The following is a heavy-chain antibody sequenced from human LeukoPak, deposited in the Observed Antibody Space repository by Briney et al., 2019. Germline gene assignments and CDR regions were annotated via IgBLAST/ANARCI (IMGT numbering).Heavy chain of an antibody. CDR1: GGSFSGYY. D-gene: IGHD5-18*01. J-gene: IGHJ4*02. CDR2: INHSGST. CDR3: AKSSYSIFDY. Sequence: PSETLSLTCPVYGGSFSGYYWSWIRQPPGKGLEWIGEINHSGSTYYNPSLKSRVTISVDTSKNQFSLKLSSVTAADTAVYYCAKSSYSIFDYWGQGTLVTVSS. V-gene: IGHV4-34*01.